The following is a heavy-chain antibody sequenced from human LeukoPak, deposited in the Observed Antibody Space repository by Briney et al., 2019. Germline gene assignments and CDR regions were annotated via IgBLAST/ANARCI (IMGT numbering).Heavy chain of an antibody. CDR1: GYTFTSHG. Sequence: ASVKVSCKASGYTFTSHGISWVRQAPGQGLEWMGWISAYNGNTNYAQKLQGRVTMTTDTSTSTAYMELRSLRSDNTAVYYCARGTDSSGYYYGVYWGQGTLVTVSS. J-gene: IGHJ4*02. CDR2: ISAYNGNT. V-gene: IGHV1-18*01. D-gene: IGHD3-22*01. CDR3: ARGTDSSGYYYGVY.